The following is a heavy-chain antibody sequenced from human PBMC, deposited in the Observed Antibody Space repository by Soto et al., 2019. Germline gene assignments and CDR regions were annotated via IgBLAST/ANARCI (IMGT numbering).Heavy chain of an antibody. J-gene: IGHJ4*02. CDR1: GGSFSDYY. Sequence: SETLSLTCAVYGGSFSDYYWSWIRQPPGKGLEWIGEINHSGSTKYNPSLTSRVTISVDTSKNQFSLKLSSVTAADTAVYYCATQGVLQDIYDYWSLGNLVTVSS. CDR2: INHSGST. D-gene: IGHD1-1*01. V-gene: IGHV4-34*01. CDR3: ATQGVLQDIYDY.